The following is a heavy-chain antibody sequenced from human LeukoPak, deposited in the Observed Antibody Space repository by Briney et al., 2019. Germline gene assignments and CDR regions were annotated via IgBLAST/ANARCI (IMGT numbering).Heavy chain of an antibody. D-gene: IGHD5-12*01. CDR3: VHWLYSNWYFDI. V-gene: IGHV2-5*01. CDR2: IYWNDET. CDR1: GFSLTTTGVA. J-gene: IGHJ2*01. Sequence: GPTLVKPTQTLTLTCNFSGFSLTTTGVAVGWIRQPPGKALDWLALIYWNDETRYSPSLKSRLSINKDTSKNQVVLTLTNMESVDTATYFCVHWLYSNWYFDIWGRGTLVTVSS.